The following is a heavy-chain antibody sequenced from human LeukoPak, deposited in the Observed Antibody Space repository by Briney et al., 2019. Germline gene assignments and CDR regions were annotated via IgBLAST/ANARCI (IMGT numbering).Heavy chain of an antibody. D-gene: IGHD6-19*01. Sequence: GESLKISCKGSGYTFTSFWFGWVRQMPGKGLEWMGIIYPGDSDTRYSPSFQGQVTISADKSISTAYLQWSSLKPSDTAIYYCARQAGSFIAVAGLHPWGQGTLVTVSS. CDR3: ARQAGSFIAVAGLHP. J-gene: IGHJ5*02. V-gene: IGHV5-51*01. CDR1: GYTFTSFW. CDR2: IYPGDSDT.